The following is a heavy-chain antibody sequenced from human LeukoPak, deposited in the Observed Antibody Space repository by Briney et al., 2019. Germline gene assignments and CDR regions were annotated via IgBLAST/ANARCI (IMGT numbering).Heavy chain of an antibody. V-gene: IGHV3-23*01. Sequence: PGGSLRLSCAASGFTFSSFAMSWVRQAPGKGLEWVSAISGSGGSTYYADSVKGRFTISRDNSKNTLYLQMNSLRAEDTAVYYCAKDRSSTSSDHWFDPWGQGTLVTVSS. J-gene: IGHJ5*02. CDR2: ISGSGGST. CDR1: GFTFSSFA. D-gene: IGHD2-2*01. CDR3: AKDRSSTSSDHWFDP.